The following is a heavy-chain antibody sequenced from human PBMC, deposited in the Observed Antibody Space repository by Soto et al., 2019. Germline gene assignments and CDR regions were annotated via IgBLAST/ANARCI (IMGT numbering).Heavy chain of an antibody. CDR2: IYYSGST. Sequence: SETLSLTCTVSGGSISSGGYYWSWIRQHPGKGLEWIGYIYYSGSTYYNPSLKSRVTISVDTSKNQFSLKLSSVTAADTAVYYCARDFAYYYGLDVWGQGTTVTVSS. CDR1: GGSISSGGYY. J-gene: IGHJ6*02. V-gene: IGHV4-31*03. CDR3: ARDFAYYYGLDV.